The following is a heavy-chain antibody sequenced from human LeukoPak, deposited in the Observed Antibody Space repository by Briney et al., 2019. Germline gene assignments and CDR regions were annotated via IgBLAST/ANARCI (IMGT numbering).Heavy chain of an antibody. V-gene: IGHV3-74*01. CDR1: GFTFSKYW. CDR3: ARPQEGGTTRSHGMDV. J-gene: IGHJ6*02. Sequence: SGGSLRLSCAASGFTFSKYWMHWVRRAPGKGLVWVSHINTDGSYTTYADSVRGRFTVSRDNAKNTLYLQINSLRVEDTATYYCARPQEGGTTRSHGMDVWGQGTTVTVSS. D-gene: IGHD2-2*01. CDR2: INTDGSYT.